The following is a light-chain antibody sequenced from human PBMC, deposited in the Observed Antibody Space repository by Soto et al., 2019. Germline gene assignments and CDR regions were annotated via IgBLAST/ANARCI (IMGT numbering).Light chain of an antibody. J-gene: IGKJ2*01. Sequence: DIQMTQSPSTLSAPVGDRVTITCRASQSIGRWLAWYQQKPGKAPTLLISQASTLQGGVPSRFSGRGSGTDFTLAIDSLQPEFFAIYYCLKYNIYSFGQGTRVDI. CDR3: LKYNIYS. CDR2: QAS. CDR1: QSIGRW. V-gene: IGKV1-5*03.